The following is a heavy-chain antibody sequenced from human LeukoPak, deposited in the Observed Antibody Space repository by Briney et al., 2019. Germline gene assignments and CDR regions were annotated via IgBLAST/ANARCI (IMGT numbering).Heavy chain of an antibody. J-gene: IGHJ4*02. V-gene: IGHV1-46*01. CDR3: ATVAGISPFDY. Sequence: ASVKVSCRASGYTFTSYYMHWVRQAPGQGLEWMGIINPSGGSTSYAQKFQGRVTMTRDTSTSTVYMELSSLRSEDTAVYYCATVAGISPFDYWGQGTLVTVSS. D-gene: IGHD6-19*01. CDR2: INPSGGST. CDR1: GYTFTSYY.